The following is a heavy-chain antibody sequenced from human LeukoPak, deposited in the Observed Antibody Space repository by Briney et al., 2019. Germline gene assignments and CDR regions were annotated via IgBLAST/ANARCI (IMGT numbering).Heavy chain of an antibody. J-gene: IGHJ4*02. CDR2: ISTSGSTI. CDR3: ARDRVLVATIAQIDY. D-gene: IGHD5-12*01. CDR1: GFTFSDYY. Sequence: GGSLRLSCAASGFTFSDYYMSWIRQPPGKGLEWVSYISTSGSTIYYADSVKGRFTISRDNAKNSLYLQMNSLRAEDTAVYYCARDRVLVATIAQIDYWGQGTLVTVSS. V-gene: IGHV3-11*01.